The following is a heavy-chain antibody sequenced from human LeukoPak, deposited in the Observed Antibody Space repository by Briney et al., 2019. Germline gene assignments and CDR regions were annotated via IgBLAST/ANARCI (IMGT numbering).Heavy chain of an antibody. CDR2: IYYSGST. J-gene: IGHJ4*02. Sequence: PSETLSLTCTVSGGSISSSSYYWGWIRQPPGKGLEWIGSIYYSGSTYYNPSLKSRVTISVDTSKNQFSLKLSSVTAADTAVYYCARVSRGYSGYQDFDYWGQGTLVTVSS. V-gene: IGHV4-39*07. CDR1: GGSISSSSYY. CDR3: ARVSRGYSGYQDFDY. D-gene: IGHD5-12*01.